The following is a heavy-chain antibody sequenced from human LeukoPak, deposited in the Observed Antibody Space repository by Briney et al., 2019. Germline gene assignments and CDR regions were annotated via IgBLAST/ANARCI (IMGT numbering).Heavy chain of an antibody. J-gene: IGHJ4*02. Sequence: PSETLSLTCTVSGSSISSSSYYWGWIRQPPGKGLEWIGSIYYSGSTYYNPSLKSRVTISVDTSKNQFSLKLSSVTAADTAVYYCARPHGSGSYFDYWGQGTLVTASS. CDR1: GSSISSSSYY. D-gene: IGHD3-10*01. V-gene: IGHV4-39*01. CDR2: IYYSGST. CDR3: ARPHGSGSYFDY.